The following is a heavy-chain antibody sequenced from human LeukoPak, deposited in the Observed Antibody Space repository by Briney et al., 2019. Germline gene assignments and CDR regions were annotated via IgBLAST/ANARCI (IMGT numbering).Heavy chain of an antibody. CDR2: TSYRSKWYY. CDR3: ARTSVAAATTTFFDC. J-gene: IGHJ4*02. V-gene: IGHV6-1*01. CDR1: GDSVSSIGAA. D-gene: IGHD2-15*01. Sequence: SQTLSLTCDISGDSVSSIGAAWNWIRQSPSRGLEWLGATSYRSKWYYDYAESVKSRITIIPDTSKNQFSLLLSSVTPEDTAVYFCARTSVAAATTTFFDCWGQGTLVTVSS.